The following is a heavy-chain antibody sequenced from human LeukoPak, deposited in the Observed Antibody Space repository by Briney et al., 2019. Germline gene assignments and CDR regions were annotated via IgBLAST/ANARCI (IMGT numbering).Heavy chain of an antibody. J-gene: IGHJ3*02. CDR3: AKGRLGYCSSTSCYTGGAFDI. Sequence: GGSLRLSCAASGFTFSSYGMHWVRRAPGKGLEWVAFIRYDGSNKYYADSVKGRFTISRDNSKNTLYLQMNSLRAEDTAVYYCAKGRLGYCSSTSCYTGGAFDIWGQGTMVTVSS. CDR2: IRYDGSNK. V-gene: IGHV3-30*02. CDR1: GFTFSSYG. D-gene: IGHD2-2*02.